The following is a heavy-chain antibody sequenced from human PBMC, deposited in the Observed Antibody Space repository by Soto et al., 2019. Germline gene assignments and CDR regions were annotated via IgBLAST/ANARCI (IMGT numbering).Heavy chain of an antibody. D-gene: IGHD2-15*01. CDR2: VNPGSGDT. Sequence: ASVKVSCKASGYTFTNNDVSWVRQATGQGLEWMGWVNPGSGDTGYAQKFQGRLTMTRDISIATAYMELNSLTSEETAIYYCARILPPKGFDYWGQGTLVTVSS. CDR3: ARILPPKGFDY. V-gene: IGHV1-8*01. J-gene: IGHJ4*02. CDR1: GYTFTNND.